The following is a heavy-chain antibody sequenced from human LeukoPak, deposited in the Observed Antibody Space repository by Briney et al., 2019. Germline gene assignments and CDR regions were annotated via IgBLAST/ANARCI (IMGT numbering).Heavy chain of an antibody. V-gene: IGHV1-3*01. CDR1: GYTFTSYA. CDR3: ARAYYYGSGSYYFDY. CDR2: INAGNGNT. Sequence: GASVKVSCKASGYTFTSYAMHWVRQAPGQRLEWMGWINAGNGNTKYSQKFQGRVTITRDTSASTAYMELSSPRSEDTAVYYCARAYYYGSGSYYFDYWGQGTLVTVSS. J-gene: IGHJ4*02. D-gene: IGHD3-10*01.